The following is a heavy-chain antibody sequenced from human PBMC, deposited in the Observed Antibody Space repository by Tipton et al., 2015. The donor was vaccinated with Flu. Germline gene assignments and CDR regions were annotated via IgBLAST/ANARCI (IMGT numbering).Heavy chain of an antibody. CDR1: GGSVRSGSYS. CDR3: ARRDYSNYVSDPKNCFDP. V-gene: IGHV4-39*07. D-gene: IGHD4-11*01. J-gene: IGHJ5*02. Sequence: TLSLTCTVSGGSVRSGSYSWSWIRQPPGKGLEWIGNIFHTGSTYHNPSLQRRVTISINTSKNQFSLKVLSVTAADTAVYYCARRDYSNYVSDPKNCFDPWGQGILVTVSS. CDR2: IFHTGST.